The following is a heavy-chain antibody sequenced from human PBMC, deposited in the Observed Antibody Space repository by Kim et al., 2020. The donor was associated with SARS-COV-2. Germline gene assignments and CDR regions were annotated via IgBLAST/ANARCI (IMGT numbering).Heavy chain of an antibody. CDR3: TTDGGKY. V-gene: IGHV3-15*01. CDR1: GFTFSNAW. CDR2: IKSKTDGETT. J-gene: IGHJ4*02. D-gene: IGHD3-16*01. Sequence: GGSLRLSCAASGFTFSNAWMSWVRQAPGKGLEWVGRIKSKTDGETTHYAAPVKGRLTISRDDSKNTLYVQMKGLKTEDTALYYCTTDGGKYWGQGTLVTVSS.